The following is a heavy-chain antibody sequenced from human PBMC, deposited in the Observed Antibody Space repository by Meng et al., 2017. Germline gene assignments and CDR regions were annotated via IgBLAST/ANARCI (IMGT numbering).Heavy chain of an antibody. CDR1: GGTFSSYA. Sequence: QVQLVQSGAEGKKPGSSVKVSCKASGGTFSSYAISWVRQAPGQGLEWMGGIIPIFGTANYAQKFQGRVTITADKSTSTAYMELSSLRSEDTAVYYCARDSGYCSGGSCYPGWFDPWGQGTLVTVSS. V-gene: IGHV1-69*06. CDR3: ARDSGYCSGGSCYPGWFDP. CDR2: IIPIFGTA. J-gene: IGHJ5*02. D-gene: IGHD2-15*01.